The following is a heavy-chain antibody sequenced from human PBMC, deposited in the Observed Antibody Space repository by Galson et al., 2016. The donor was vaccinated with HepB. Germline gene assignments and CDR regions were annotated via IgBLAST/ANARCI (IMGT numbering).Heavy chain of an antibody. D-gene: IGHD4-17*01. Sequence: SLRLSCAASGFTFSNYDMHWVRQGIGKGLEWVSAIGAAGDTYYPGSVKGRFTISRENVKNSLFLQMNSLRAGDTAVYYCARVTAYSTVTAAGWYFDLWGRGTLVTVSS. V-gene: IGHV3-13*04. CDR1: GFTFSNYD. J-gene: IGHJ2*01. CDR3: ARVTAYSTVTAAGWYFDL. CDR2: IGAAGDT.